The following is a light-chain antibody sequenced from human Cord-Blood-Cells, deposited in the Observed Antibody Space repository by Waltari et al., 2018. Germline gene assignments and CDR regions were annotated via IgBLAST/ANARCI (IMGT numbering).Light chain of an antibody. J-gene: IGLJ3*02. CDR2: EGS. V-gene: IGLV2-23*01. CDR3: CSYAGSSTV. Sequence: QSALTQPASVSGSPGQSITISCTGTSSDVGSYYLFSWYQQHPGKAPKLMIYEGSKRPSGVSNRFSGSKSGNTASLTISGLQAEDEADYYCCSYAGSSTVFGGGTKLTVL. CDR1: SSDVGSYYL.